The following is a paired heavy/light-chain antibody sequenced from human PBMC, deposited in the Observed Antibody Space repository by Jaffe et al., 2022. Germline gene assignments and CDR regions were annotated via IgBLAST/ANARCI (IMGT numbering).Light chain of an antibody. CDR2: DAS. CDR1: QSVSKK. Sequence: EIVLTQSPATLSVSPGERATLSCRASQSVSKKLAWYQHKPGQAPRLVISDASTRATGIPPRFSGSGSGTEFTLTISSLQSEDLAVYYCQQSGDWPWAFGQGTKVEIK. J-gene: IGKJ1*01. CDR3: QQSGDWPWA. V-gene: IGKV3-15*01.
Heavy chain of an antibody. V-gene: IGHV6-1*01. CDR2: TYGGWQWYN. D-gene: IGHD5-12*01. J-gene: IGHJ4*02. Sequence: QIQLQQSGPGLVKPSQTLSLTCDISGDSVSRNDTAWNWFRQSPSRGLEWLGWTYGGWQWYNDHVVSVKGRIIINPDTSKNQFSLQLTSVTPEDTAIYYCARARSGAFAYWGQGTLVTVSS. CDR1: GDSVSRNDTA. CDR3: ARARSGAFAY.